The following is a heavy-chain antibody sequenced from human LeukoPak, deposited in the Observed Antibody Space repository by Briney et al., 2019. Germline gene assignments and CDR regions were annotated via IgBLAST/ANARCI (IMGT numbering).Heavy chain of an antibody. CDR3: ARDSVYDSSGYASGMDV. D-gene: IGHD3-22*01. CDR1: GFTVSSNY. Sequence: PGGSLRLSCAASGFTVSSNYMSWVRQAPGKGLEWVSVIYSGGSTYYADSVKGRFTISRDNSKNTLYLQMNSLRAEDTAVYYCARDSVYDSSGYASGMDVWGQGTTVTVSS. J-gene: IGHJ6*02. CDR2: IYSGGST. V-gene: IGHV3-66*01.